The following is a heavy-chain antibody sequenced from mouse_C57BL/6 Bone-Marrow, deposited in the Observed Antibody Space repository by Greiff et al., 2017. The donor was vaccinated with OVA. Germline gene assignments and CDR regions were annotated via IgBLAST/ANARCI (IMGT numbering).Heavy chain of an antibody. Sequence: VQLHQSGAELAKPGASVKMSCKASGYTFTSYWMHWVKQRPGQGLEWIGYINPSSGYTKYNQKFKDKATLTADKSSSTASMQLSSLTSEDSAVYYCASVDITGAYWGKGTLVTVSA. D-gene: IGHD1-2*01. CDR2: INPSSGYT. J-gene: IGHJ3*01. V-gene: IGHV1-7*01. CDR1: GYTFTSYW. CDR3: ASVDITGAY.